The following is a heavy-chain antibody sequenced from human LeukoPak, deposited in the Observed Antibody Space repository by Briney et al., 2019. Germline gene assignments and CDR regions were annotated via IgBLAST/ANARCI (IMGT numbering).Heavy chain of an antibody. Sequence: GGSLRLSCAASGFTFSSYAMSWVRQAPGKGLEWVSTIRGSGDNTYYADSVKGRFTISRDNSENTLFLQVNSLRAEDTAVYYCAKGKGASSWYYFDFWGQGTLVTVSS. CDR1: GFTFSSYA. CDR3: AKGKGASSWYYFDF. D-gene: IGHD6-13*01. V-gene: IGHV3-23*01. CDR2: IRGSGDNT. J-gene: IGHJ4*02.